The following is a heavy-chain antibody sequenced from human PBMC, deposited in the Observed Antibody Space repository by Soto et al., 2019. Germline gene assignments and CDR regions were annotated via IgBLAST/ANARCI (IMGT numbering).Heavy chain of an antibody. CDR2: IIPVVGTP. Sequence: QVQLEQSGSEVKKSWSSVKVSCKASGYSFSSHAITWVRQSPGQGLEWMGGIIPVVGTPSYAQKFQGRVTISADKSTNTSYLELRSLRSEDTAVYYCARGGALSTSWYWGDGLDSWGQGTQVTVSS. V-gene: IGHV1-69*06. CDR3: ARGGALSTSWYWGDGLDS. J-gene: IGHJ4*02. D-gene: IGHD6-13*01. CDR1: GYSFSSHA.